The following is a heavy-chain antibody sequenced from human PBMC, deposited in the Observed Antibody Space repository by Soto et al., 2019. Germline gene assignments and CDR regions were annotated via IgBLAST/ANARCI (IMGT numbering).Heavy chain of an antibody. CDR3: AKDRTIASRNFDD. CDR2: ISGSVGST. V-gene: IGHV3-23*01. Sequence: EVQLLESGGGLVQPGGSLRLSGAASGFTFSDHGMSWVRQAPGKGPEWVSAISGSVGSTYYADSVKGRFTISRDNSKNMLYLQMDSLRDEDTAVYYCAKDRTIASRNFDDWGQGALVTVSS. CDR1: GFTFSDHG. D-gene: IGHD6-6*01. J-gene: IGHJ4*02.